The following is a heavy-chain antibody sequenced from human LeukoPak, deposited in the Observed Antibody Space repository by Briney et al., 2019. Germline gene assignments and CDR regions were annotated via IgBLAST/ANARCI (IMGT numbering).Heavy chain of an antibody. Sequence: GGSLRLSCAASGFTFSSYAMHWVRQAPGKGLEWVAVISYDGSNKYYAGSVKGRFTISRDNSKNTLYLQMNSLRAEDTAVYYCASVAAAGTLAFDYWGQGTLVTVSS. D-gene: IGHD6-13*01. J-gene: IGHJ4*02. V-gene: IGHV3-30-3*01. CDR3: ASVAAAGTLAFDY. CDR2: ISYDGSNK. CDR1: GFTFSSYA.